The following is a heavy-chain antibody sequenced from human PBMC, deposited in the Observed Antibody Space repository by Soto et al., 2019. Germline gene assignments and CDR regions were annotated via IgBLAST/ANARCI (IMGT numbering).Heavy chain of an antibody. V-gene: IGHV3-30-3*01. J-gene: IGHJ3*02. D-gene: IGHD1-26*01. CDR2: ISDDGINK. CDR1: GFTFSTYA. CDR3: AKVRERQNDAFDI. Sequence: QVQLVESGGGVVQPGRSLRLSCAASGFTFSTYAMHWVRQSPGKGREWVAIISDDGINKYYADSVRGRFTISRDNSKNTVYLQMNSLRAEDTAVYYCAKVRERQNDAFDIWGQGTMVTVSS.